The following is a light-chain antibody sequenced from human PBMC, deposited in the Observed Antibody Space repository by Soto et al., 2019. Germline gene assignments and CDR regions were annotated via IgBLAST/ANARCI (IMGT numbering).Light chain of an antibody. J-gene: IGKJ1*01. Sequence: DIVFTHAPGTLSLSPGERATLSCRASQSLSNNIYLAWYQQKPGQAPRLLIYGASNRATGIPDRFSGSGSGTDFTLTISRLEPEDFAVYYCQQYGSSGTFGQGTKVDIK. CDR1: QSLSNNIY. CDR3: QQYGSSGT. CDR2: GAS. V-gene: IGKV3-20*01.